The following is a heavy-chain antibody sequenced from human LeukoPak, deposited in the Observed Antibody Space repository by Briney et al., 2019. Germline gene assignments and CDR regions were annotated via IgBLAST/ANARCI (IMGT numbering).Heavy chain of an antibody. CDR2: INPSDGGA. J-gene: IGHJ3*02. CDR1: GYTFTTHY. V-gene: IGHV1-46*01. D-gene: IGHD7-27*01. CDR3: ATPLPNLTGDPLGDDAFDI. Sequence: ASVKVSCKASGYTFTTHYIHWVRQAPGQGLEWMGIINPSDGGASYAQKFQGRLTMSRDTSTSTLYMELSSLRSEDTAVYYCATPLPNLTGDPLGDDAFDIWGQGTMATVSS.